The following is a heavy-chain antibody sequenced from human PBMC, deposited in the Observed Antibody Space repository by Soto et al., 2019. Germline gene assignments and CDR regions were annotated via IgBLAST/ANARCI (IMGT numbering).Heavy chain of an antibody. J-gene: IGHJ6*02. CDR3: ARAPRGDGSGSYYNDPSGMDV. CDR2: INPNSGGT. Sequence: ASLKRYWKTAGYAFTVYYRHRGRQDPGQGLEWMGWINPNSGGTNYAQKFQGWVTMTRDTSISTAYMELSRLRSDDTAVYYCARAPRGDGSGSYYNDPSGMDVWGQGTTVTVYS. D-gene: IGHD3-10*01. V-gene: IGHV1-2*04. CDR1: GYAFTVYY.